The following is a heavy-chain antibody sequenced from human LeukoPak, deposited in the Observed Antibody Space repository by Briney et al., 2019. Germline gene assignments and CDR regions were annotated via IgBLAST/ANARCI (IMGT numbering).Heavy chain of an antibody. CDR1: GGSISSYY. D-gene: IGHD2-2*01. CDR2: IYTSGST. V-gene: IGHV4-4*07. Sequence: SETLSLTCTVSGGSISSYYWSWIRQPAGKGLEWIGRIYTSGSTNYNPSLKSRVTMSVDTSKNQFSLKLSSVTAADTAEYYCARGQGYCSSTSCFLWFDPWGQGTLVTVSS. J-gene: IGHJ5*02. CDR3: ARGQGYCSSTSCFLWFDP.